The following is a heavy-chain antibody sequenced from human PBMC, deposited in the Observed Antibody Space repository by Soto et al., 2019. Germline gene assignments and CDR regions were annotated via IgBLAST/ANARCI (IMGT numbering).Heavy chain of an antibody. D-gene: IGHD3-3*01. J-gene: IGHJ3*02. Sequence: SAKASSKEPRGTLSSYALSSPCHAHEQGHEWMGGIIPIFGTANYAQKFQGRVTITADKSTSTAYMELSSLRSEDTAVYYCATHYDCTPHGGVLDAFGIWGQGTMVTGSS. CDR3: ATHYDCTPHGGVLDAFGI. V-gene: IGHV1-69*06. CDR2: IIPIFGTA. CDR1: RGTLSSYA.